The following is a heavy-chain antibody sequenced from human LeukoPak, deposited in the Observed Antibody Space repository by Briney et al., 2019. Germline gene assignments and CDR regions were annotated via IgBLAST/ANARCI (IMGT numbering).Heavy chain of an antibody. CDR2: INHSGST. Sequence: SETLSLTCAVYGGSFSGYYWSWIRQPPGKGLEWIGEINHSGSTNYNPSLKSRVTISVDTSKKQFSLKVSSVTAADTAVYYCARARSGYSSSYYFDYWGQGTLVTVSS. CDR3: ARARSGYSSSYYFDY. CDR1: GGSFSGYY. V-gene: IGHV4-34*01. D-gene: IGHD3-3*01. J-gene: IGHJ4*02.